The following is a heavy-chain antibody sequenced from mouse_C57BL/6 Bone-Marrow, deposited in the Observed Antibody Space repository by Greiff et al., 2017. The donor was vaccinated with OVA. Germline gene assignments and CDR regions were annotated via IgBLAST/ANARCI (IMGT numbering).Heavy chain of an antibody. CDR3: APYDSYFDY. Sequence: VQLQQSVAELVRPGASVKLSCTASGYTFKNTYMHWVKQRPEQGLEWIGRIDPANGNTKYAPKFQGKATITADTSSNTAYLQLSSLTSEDAAIYYCAPYDSYFDYWGQGTTLTVSS. J-gene: IGHJ2*01. V-gene: IGHV14-3*01. CDR2: IDPANGNT. CDR1: GYTFKNTY. D-gene: IGHD2-4*01.